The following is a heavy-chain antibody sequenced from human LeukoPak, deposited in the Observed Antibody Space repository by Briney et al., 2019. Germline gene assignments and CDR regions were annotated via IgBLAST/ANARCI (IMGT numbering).Heavy chain of an antibody. CDR2: ISSSSYYI. V-gene: IGHV3-21*01. D-gene: IGHD6-19*01. CDR1: GFTFNSYS. CDR3: ARADSGWYYFDY. Sequence: GGSLRLSCAASGFTFNSYSMNWVRQAPGKGLEWVSSISSSSYYIYYADSVKGRLTISRDNAKNSLYLQMNTLRAEDTAVYYCARADSGWYYFDYWGQGTLVTVSS. J-gene: IGHJ4*02.